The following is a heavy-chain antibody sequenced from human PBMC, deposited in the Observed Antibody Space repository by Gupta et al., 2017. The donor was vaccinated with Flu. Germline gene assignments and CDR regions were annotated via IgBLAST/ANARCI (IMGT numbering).Heavy chain of an antibody. CDR3: AKDRSGDGYNSFDY. D-gene: IGHD1-1*01. CDR2: VGGRGSIK. J-gene: IGHJ4*02. Sequence: GKGLEWISSVGGRGSIKHYAESVRGRFTISRDNSKNTLCLQMKTLRVEDTGVYYCAKDRSGDGYNSFDYWGQGTLVTVSS. V-gene: IGHV3-23*01.